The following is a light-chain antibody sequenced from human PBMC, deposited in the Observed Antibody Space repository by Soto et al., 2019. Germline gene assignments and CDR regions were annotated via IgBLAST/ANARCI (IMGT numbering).Light chain of an antibody. CDR3: SSYTSSSTLLYV. V-gene: IGLV2-14*01. J-gene: IGLJ1*01. CDR1: SSYVGGYNY. CDR2: DVS. Sequence: QSALTQPASVSGSPGQSITISCNGTSSYVGGYNYVSWYQQHPGKAPKLMIYDVSNRPSGVSNRFSGSKSGNTASLTISGLQAEDEADYYCSSYTSSSTLLYVFGTGTKLTVL.